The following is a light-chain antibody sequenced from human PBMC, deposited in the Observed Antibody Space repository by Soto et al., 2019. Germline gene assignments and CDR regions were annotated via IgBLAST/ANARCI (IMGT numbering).Light chain of an antibody. CDR2: DVN. J-gene: IGLJ2*01. V-gene: IGLV2-11*01. CDR1: SNDVGAYNY. CDR3: FSYSNDQIAL. Sequence: QSVLTQPRSVSGSAGQSVTISCTGTSNDVGAYNYVSWYQQHPGKAPKLMIYDVNERPSGVPDRFSGSKSGDTASLTISGLQSQDEADYFCFSYSNDQIALFGGGTKVTVL.